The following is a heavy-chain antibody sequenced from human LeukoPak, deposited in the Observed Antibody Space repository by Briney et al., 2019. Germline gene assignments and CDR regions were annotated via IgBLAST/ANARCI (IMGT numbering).Heavy chain of an antibody. D-gene: IGHD6-6*01. Sequence: SETLPLTCTVSGGSISSYYWSWIRQPAGKGLEWIGRIYTSGSTNYNPSLKSRVTMSADTSKNQFSLKLSSVTAADTAVCYCARGVVYSSSSGWFDPWGQGTLVTVPS. J-gene: IGHJ5*02. CDR2: IYTSGST. CDR1: GGSISSYY. CDR3: ARGVVYSSSSGWFDP. V-gene: IGHV4-4*07.